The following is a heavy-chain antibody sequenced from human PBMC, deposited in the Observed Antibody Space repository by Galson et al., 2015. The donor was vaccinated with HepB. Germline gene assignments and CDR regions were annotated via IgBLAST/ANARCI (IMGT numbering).Heavy chain of an antibody. CDR2: AYYRSNKWYY. CDR3: ARDFRRGYSSGFLDY. D-gene: IGHD6-25*01. CDR1: GDSVSSNNAA. J-gene: IGHJ4*02. Sequence: CAISGDSVSSNNAAWNWIRQSPSRGLEWLGRAYYRSNKWYYDYAESVRSRMIINPDTSKNQFSLQLDSVTPEDTAVYYCARDFRRGYSSGFLDYWGQGTLVVVSS. V-gene: IGHV6-1*01.